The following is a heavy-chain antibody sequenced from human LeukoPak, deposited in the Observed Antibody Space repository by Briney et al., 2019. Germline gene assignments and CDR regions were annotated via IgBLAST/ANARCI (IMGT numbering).Heavy chain of an antibody. V-gene: IGHV3-49*04. CDR3: TRVGSYYGDY. J-gene: IGHJ4*02. CDR1: GFTFSSYS. CDR2: IRSKAYGGTT. Sequence: GGSLRLSCAASGFTFSSYSMNWVRQAPGKGLEWVGFIRSKAYGGTTEYAASVEGRFTISRDDSKSIAYLQMNSLKTEDTAVYYCTRVGSYYGDYWGQGTLVTVSS. D-gene: IGHD1-26*01.